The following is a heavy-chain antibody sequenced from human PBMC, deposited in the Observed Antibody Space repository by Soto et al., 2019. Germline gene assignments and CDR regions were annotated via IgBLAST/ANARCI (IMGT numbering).Heavy chain of an antibody. CDR1: GGSISSGIYY. CDR2: MYYSGIT. CDR3: ARDSGSYYPFDY. D-gene: IGHD1-26*01. V-gene: IGHV4-39*07. Sequence: SETLSLTCTVSGGSISSGIYYWGWILQPPGKGLEYIASMYYSGITYYNPSLKSRATTSVDTSKNQISLKLSSVTAADTAVYYCARDSGSYYPFDYWGQGTLVTVSS. J-gene: IGHJ4*02.